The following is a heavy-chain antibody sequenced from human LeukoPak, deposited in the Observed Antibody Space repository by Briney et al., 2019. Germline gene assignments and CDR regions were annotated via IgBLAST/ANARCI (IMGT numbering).Heavy chain of an antibody. D-gene: IGHD3-10*01. CDR2: INHSGST. CDR1: GGSFSGYY. CDR3: ARDFSTMVRGSKVYYFDY. V-gene: IGHV4-34*01. Sequence: SETLSLTCAVYGGSFSGYYWSWIRQPPGKGLEWIGEINHSGSTNYNPSLKSRVTISVDTSKNQFSLKLSSVTAADTAVYYCARDFSTMVRGSKVYYFDYWGQGTLVTVSS. J-gene: IGHJ4*02.